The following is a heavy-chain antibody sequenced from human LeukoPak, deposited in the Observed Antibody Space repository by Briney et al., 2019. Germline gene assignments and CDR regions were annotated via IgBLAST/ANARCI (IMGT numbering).Heavy chain of an antibody. V-gene: IGHV3-23*01. CDR1: GFTFSSYA. Sequence: PSGGSLRLSCAASGFTFSSYAMSWVRQAPGKGLEWVSAISGSGGSTYYADSVKGRFTISRDNSKNTLYLQMNSLRAEDTAVYYCAKDLKIAAAGDYWGQGTLVTVSS. CDR2: ISGSGGST. CDR3: AKDLKIAAAGDY. D-gene: IGHD6-13*01. J-gene: IGHJ4*02.